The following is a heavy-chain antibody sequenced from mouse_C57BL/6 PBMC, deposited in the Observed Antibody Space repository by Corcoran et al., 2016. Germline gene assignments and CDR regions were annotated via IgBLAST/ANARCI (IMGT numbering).Heavy chain of an antibody. CDR1: GYTFTDYY. D-gene: IGHD1-1*01. V-gene: IGHV1-26*01. CDR2: INPNNGGT. CDR3: ARRDYYGSVMDY. Sequence: EVQLQQSGPELVKPGASVKISCKASGYTFTDYYMNWVKQSHGKSLEWIGDINPNNGGTSYNQKFKGKATLTVDKSSSTAYMELRSLTSEDSAVYYCARRDYYGSVMDYWGQGTSVTVSS. J-gene: IGHJ4*01.